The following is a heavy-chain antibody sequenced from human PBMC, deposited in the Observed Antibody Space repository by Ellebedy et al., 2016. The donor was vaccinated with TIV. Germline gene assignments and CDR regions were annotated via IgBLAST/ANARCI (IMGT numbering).Heavy chain of an antibody. D-gene: IGHD6-6*01. V-gene: IGHV3-33*01. Sequence: PGGSLRLSCPASGFTFSSYGMHWVCQTPGKGPEWVALIWNDGTNKFYADSAEGRFTVSRDNSKNTVYLQSTGLRAADTAVYYLARDDIGGLVRGFDSWGPGTPVTVSS. CDR2: IWNDGTNK. CDR1: GFTFSSYG. J-gene: IGHJ5*01. CDR3: ARDDIGGLVRGFDS.